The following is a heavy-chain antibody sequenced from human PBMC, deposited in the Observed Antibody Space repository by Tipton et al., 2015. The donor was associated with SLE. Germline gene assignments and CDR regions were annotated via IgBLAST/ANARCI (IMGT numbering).Heavy chain of an antibody. CDR3: ARAPGTWGERYIA. J-gene: IGHJ4*02. D-gene: IGHD3-16*01. V-gene: IGHV4-61*02. Sequence: LRLSCTVSGGSISSGSYYYNWIRQPAGKGLEWIGRIYTSGIINYNPSLRSRVTISVDTSRSQLSLNLTSVTAADTAVYYCARAPGTWGERYIAWGQGTLVTVSA. CDR2: IYTSGII. CDR1: GGSISSGSYY.